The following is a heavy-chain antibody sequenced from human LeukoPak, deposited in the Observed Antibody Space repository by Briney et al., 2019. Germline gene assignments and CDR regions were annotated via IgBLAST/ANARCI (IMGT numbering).Heavy chain of an antibody. J-gene: IGHJ4*01. CDR2: IYYSGST. V-gene: IGHV4-39*07. CDR1: GGSISSSSYY. Sequence: SETLSLTCTVSGGSISSSSYYWGWIRQPPGKGLEWIGSIYYSGSTYYKPSLKSRVTISVDTSRNHFSLKLTSVTAADTAVYYCAYNRNFALDNWGQGTLVTVSS. D-gene: IGHD1-14*01. CDR3: AYNRNFALDN.